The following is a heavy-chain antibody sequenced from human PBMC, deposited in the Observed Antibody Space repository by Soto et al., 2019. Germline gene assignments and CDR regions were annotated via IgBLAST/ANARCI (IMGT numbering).Heavy chain of an antibody. CDR1: GYPVTAYY. CDR3: ARGGGVGVAGSAAFDM. J-gene: IGHJ3*02. V-gene: IGHV1-2*02. CDR2: INPATGAA. Sequence: QLHLVQSGAVVKKPGASVTVSCSASGYPVTAYYMHWVRQAPGRGLEWMGGINPATGAAKYTQTFQGMVTMTRDTSASTVFMELSGLPSEDTAVFYCARGGGVGVAGSAAFDMWGQGTLVTVSS. D-gene: IGHD3-3*01.